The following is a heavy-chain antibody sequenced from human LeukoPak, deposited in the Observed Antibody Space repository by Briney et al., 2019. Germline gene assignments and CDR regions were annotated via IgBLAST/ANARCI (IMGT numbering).Heavy chain of an antibody. J-gene: IGHJ4*02. Sequence: ASVKVSCKASGYTFTRYYLHWVPQAPGQGLEWMGIIFPSVGNTNYAQKFQGRVTMTRDMSTSTVYMELSSLTSEDTAVYYCVREFSGGYFDHWGQGTLVTVSS. V-gene: IGHV1-46*01. CDR1: GYTFTRYY. D-gene: IGHD3-16*01. CDR3: VREFSGGYFDH. CDR2: IFPSVGNT.